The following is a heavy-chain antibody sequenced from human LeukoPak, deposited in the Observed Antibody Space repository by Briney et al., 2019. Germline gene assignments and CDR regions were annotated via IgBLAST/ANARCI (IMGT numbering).Heavy chain of an antibody. CDR2: ISWNSGIV. CDR1: GFTFDDYA. Sequence: GGSLRLSCAASGFTFDDYAMHWVRQAPGKGLEWVSSISWNSGIVGYADSVKGRFTISGDNAENSLYLQMNSLKTEDTALYYCAKAFGLGYCSGGSCYEFHYWGQGTLVTVSS. V-gene: IGHV3-9*01. D-gene: IGHD2-15*01. CDR3: AKAFGLGYCSGGSCYEFHY. J-gene: IGHJ4*02.